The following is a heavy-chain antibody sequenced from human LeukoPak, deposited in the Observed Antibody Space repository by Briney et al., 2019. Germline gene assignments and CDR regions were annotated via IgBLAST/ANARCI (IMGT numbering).Heavy chain of an antibody. CDR2: INHSGST. CDR3: AREGYYGSGSYYSAFDI. J-gene: IGHJ3*02. Sequence: PSETLSLTCAVYGGSFSGYYWSWIRQPPGKGLEWIGEINHSGSTNYNPSLKSRVTISVDTSKNQFSLKLNSVTAADTAVYYCAREGYYGSGSYYSAFDIWGQGTMVTVSS. CDR1: GGSFSGYY. D-gene: IGHD3-10*01. V-gene: IGHV4-34*01.